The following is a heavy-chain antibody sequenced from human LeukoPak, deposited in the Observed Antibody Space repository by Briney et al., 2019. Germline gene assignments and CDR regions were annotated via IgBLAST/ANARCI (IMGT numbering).Heavy chain of an antibody. CDR1: GFTFSSYA. J-gene: IGHJ4*02. D-gene: IGHD6-6*01. CDR2: ISYDGSNK. CDR3: ARDRRGMYSSSPSGIFDY. Sequence: GGPLRLSCAASGFTFSSYAMHWVRQAPGKGLEWVAVISYDGSNKYYADSVKGRFTISRDNSKNTLYLQMNSLRAEDTAVYYCARDRRGMYSSSPSGIFDYWGQGTLVTVSS. V-gene: IGHV3-30*01.